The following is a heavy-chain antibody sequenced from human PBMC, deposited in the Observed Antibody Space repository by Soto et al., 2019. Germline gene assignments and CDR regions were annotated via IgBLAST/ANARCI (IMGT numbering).Heavy chain of an antibody. J-gene: IGHJ4*02. V-gene: IGHV5-51*01. D-gene: IGHD6-13*01. CDR1: RYRFTDYW. Sequence: PGESLKISCKAFRYRFTDYWIGWVRQMPGKGLEWMGFIYPGDSDTRYSPSFQGQVTISADKSISTAYLQWSSLKASDSAIYFCASHTNSWYYFDHWGQGTVVTVS. CDR3: ASHTNSWYYFDH. CDR2: IYPGDSDT.